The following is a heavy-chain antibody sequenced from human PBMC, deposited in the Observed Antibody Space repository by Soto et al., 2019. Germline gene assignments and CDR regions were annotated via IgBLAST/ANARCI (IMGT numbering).Heavy chain of an antibody. D-gene: IGHD4-17*01. Sequence: QVQLVESGGGVVQPGRSLRLSCVASGFTFSDYGMHWVRQAPGKGLEWVAVVPYDGSKNYYADSVKGRFTISRDNSKNTLYLQMNSLRAEDTAIYYCAKDLSVIATVNYFDYLGQGTLVTVSS. CDR1: GFTFSDYG. CDR3: AKDLSVIATVNYFDY. J-gene: IGHJ4*02. CDR2: VPYDGSKN. V-gene: IGHV3-30*18.